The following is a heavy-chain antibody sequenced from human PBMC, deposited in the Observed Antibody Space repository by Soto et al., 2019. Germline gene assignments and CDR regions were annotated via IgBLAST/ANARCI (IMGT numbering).Heavy chain of an antibody. CDR1: GFTFGDYA. CDR2: IRSKAYGGTT. CDR3: TSQYYYDSIRSYEIAFDI. V-gene: IGHV3-49*05. J-gene: IGHJ3*02. Sequence: NPGGSLRLSCTASGFTFGDYAMSWFSQATGKGLEWEGFIRSKAYGGTTEYAASVKGRFTISRDDSKSIAYLQMNSLKTEDKAVYYCTSQYYYDSIRSYEIAFDIWGQGTMVTVSS. D-gene: IGHD3-22*01.